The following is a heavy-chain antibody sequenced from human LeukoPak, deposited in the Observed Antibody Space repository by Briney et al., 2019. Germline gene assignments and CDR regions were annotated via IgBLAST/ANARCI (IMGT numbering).Heavy chain of an antibody. Sequence: PGGSLRLSCAASGFTFSSDWTHWVRQAPGKGLMWVSRINSDGSSTAYADYVKGRFTISRDNAKNTLYLQMNSLRAEDTAVYYCARPHDTVPTGYWGQGTLVTVSS. CDR3: ARPHDTVPTGY. V-gene: IGHV3-74*01. CDR1: GFTFSSDW. D-gene: IGHD4-17*01. CDR2: INSDGSST. J-gene: IGHJ4*02.